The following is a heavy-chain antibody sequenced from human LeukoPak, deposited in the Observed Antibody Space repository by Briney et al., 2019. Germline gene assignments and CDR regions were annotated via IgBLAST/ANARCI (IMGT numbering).Heavy chain of an antibody. Sequence: GGSLRLSCAASGFTFSSYWMSWVRQAPGKGREGVANIKQDGSEKYYVDSVKGRFTISRDNAKNSLYLQMNSLRAEDTAVYYCARIEYSSSGTWYFDLWGRGTLVTVSS. CDR1: GFTFSSYW. J-gene: IGHJ2*01. CDR3: ARIEYSSSGTWYFDL. D-gene: IGHD6-13*01. V-gene: IGHV3-7*04. CDR2: IKQDGSEK.